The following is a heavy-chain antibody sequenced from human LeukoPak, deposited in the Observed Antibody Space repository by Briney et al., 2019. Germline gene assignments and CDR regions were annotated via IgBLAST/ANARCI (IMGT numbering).Heavy chain of an antibody. D-gene: IGHD1-1*01. CDR3: ATGRPGSLLDY. V-gene: IGHV1-24*01. J-gene: IGHJ4*02. CDR1: GYTFTSYG. Sequence: GASVKVSCKASGYTFTSYGISWVRQAPGQGLEWMGGFDPEDDERVYAQMLQGRVTMTEDTSTDTAYMELSSLRSEDTAVYFCATGRPGSLLDYWGQGTVVTVSS. CDR2: FDPEDDER.